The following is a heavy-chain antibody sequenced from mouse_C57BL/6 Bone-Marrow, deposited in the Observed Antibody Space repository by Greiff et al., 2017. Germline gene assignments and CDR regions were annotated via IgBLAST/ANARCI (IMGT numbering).Heavy chain of an antibody. Sequence: QVQLQQPGAELVMPGASVKLSCKASGYTFTSYWMHWVKQRPGQGLEWIGEIDPSDSYTNYNQKFKGKSTLTVDKSSSTAYMQLSILTSEDAAVYYCAREDYAMDYWGQGTSVTVSS. CDR3: AREDYAMDY. J-gene: IGHJ4*01. V-gene: IGHV1-69*01. CDR2: IDPSDSYT. CDR1: GYTFTSYW.